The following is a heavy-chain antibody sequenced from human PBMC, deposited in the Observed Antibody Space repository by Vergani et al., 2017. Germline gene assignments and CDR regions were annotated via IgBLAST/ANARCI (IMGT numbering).Heavy chain of an antibody. CDR2: INHSGST. CDR1: GGSFNGFY. CDR3: ARVNTETNGHLYYYYYMDV. Sequence: QVQLQQWGAGLLKPSETLSLTCGVSGGSFNGFYWTWIRQSPGKGLEWIGEINHSGSTNYNPSLKSRVTLSVDKSRNQFSLTLNSVTATDTAIYFCARVNTETNGHLYYYYYMDVWGQGTAVTVS. V-gene: IGHV4-34*01. D-gene: IGHD4-11*01. J-gene: IGHJ6*03.